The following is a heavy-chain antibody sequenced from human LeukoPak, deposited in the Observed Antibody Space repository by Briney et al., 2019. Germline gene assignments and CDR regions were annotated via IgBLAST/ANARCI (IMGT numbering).Heavy chain of an antibody. CDR2: INPDGSAQ. V-gene: IGHV3-7*01. Sequence: GGSLRLSGATSGFTFSSNWMSWVRHAPGRGLDWVANINPDGSAQYYAASVKGRFTVSRDNAKNSLYLQMSSLRVEDTAIYYCARANNSSWHNWGQGALVTVSS. CDR1: GFTFSSNW. J-gene: IGHJ4*02. CDR3: ARANNSSWHN. D-gene: IGHD2-15*01.